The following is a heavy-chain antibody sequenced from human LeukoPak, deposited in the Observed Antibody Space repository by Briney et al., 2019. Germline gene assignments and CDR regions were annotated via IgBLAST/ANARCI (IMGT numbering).Heavy chain of an antibody. CDR3: AKGDYGDYDPRDY. V-gene: IGHV3-30*18. CDR1: GFTFSSYG. CDR2: ISYDGSNK. Sequence: GRSLRLSCAASGFTFSSYGMHWVRQAPGKGLEWVAVISYDGSNKYYADSVKGRFTISRDNSKNTLYLQMNSLRAEDTAVYYCAKGDYGDYDPRDYWGQGTLVTVSS. J-gene: IGHJ4*02. D-gene: IGHD4-17*01.